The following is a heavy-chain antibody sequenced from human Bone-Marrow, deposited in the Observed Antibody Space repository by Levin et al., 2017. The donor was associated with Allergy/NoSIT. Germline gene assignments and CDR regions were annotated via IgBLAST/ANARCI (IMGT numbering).Heavy chain of an antibody. V-gene: IGHV3-21*01. CDR3: ARAAGAAGRGGLDV. Sequence: GESLKISCATSGFPFSSYGMAWVRQAPGKGLEWVASITSTGNYIHYAESVQGRFTLSRDNANHSLSLQMSRLSGDDMVVDYCARAAGAAGRGGLDVWGQGTTVTVSS. D-gene: IGHD6-13*01. J-gene: IGHJ6*02. CDR1: GFPFSSYG. CDR2: ITSTGNYI.